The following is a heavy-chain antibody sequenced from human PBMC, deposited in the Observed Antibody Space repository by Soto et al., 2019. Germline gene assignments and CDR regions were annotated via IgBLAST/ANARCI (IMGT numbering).Heavy chain of an antibody. CDR3: ARLKLVDFFFIIVDFYDMDF. CDR1: GFTLSNYA. Sequence: EVQLVESGGGLVKPGGSLRLSCAASGFTLSNYAVNWVRQAPGKGLEWVSYISGDSSYTYYGDSVKGRFTISRDNAGNSLYLQMNRLRDNKTAVYYCARLKLVDFFFIIVDFYDMDFWGLGTPVIVSS. J-gene: IGHJ6*02. V-gene: IGHV3-21*01. CDR2: ISGDSSYT. D-gene: IGHD2-15*01.